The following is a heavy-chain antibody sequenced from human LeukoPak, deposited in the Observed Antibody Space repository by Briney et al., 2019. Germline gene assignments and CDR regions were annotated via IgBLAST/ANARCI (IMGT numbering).Heavy chain of an antibody. J-gene: IGHJ4*02. D-gene: IGHD6-13*01. CDR3: ARGEGDSSSWPLNY. V-gene: IGHV1-2*02. CDR2: INPNSGGT. CDR1: GYTFTGYY. Sequence: ASVKVSCKASGYTFTGYYMHWVRQAPGQGLEWMGWINPNSGGTKYAQQFQGRVTMTRDTSISTACMELTRLTSDDTAVYYCARGEGDSSSWPLNYWGQGTLVPVSS.